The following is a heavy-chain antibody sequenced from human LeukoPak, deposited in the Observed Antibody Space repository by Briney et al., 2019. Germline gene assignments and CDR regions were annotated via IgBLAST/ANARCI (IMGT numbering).Heavy chain of an antibody. CDR3: ARDEDYQLLYQPDY. CDR1: GFTFTNYW. Sequence: GGSLRLSCVASGFTFTNYWMHWVRQAPGKGLEWLGFVSHDAITEDYADSVKGRFTISRDTSRNMLYLEMKSLTPDDTAVYFCARDEDYQLLYQPDYWGQGTLVTVSS. J-gene: IGHJ4*02. D-gene: IGHD2-2*02. V-gene: IGHV3-30*03. CDR2: VSHDAITE.